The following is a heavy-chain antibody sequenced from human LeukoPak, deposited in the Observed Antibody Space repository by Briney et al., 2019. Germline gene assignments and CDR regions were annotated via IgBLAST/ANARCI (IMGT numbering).Heavy chain of an antibody. Sequence: ASVKVSCKASGYTFTSYYMHWVGQAPGQGLEWMGIINPSGGSTSYAQKFQGRVTMTGDMSTSTVYMELSSLRSEDTAVYYCARDRTVNRDYYYMDVWGKGTTVTVSS. D-gene: IGHD1-14*01. V-gene: IGHV1-46*01. CDR2: INPSGGST. CDR1: GYTFTSYY. J-gene: IGHJ6*03. CDR3: ARDRTVNRDYYYMDV.